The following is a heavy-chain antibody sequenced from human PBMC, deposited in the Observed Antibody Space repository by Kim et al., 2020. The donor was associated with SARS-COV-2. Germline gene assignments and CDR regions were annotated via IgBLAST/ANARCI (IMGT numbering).Heavy chain of an antibody. V-gene: IGHV4-39*01. CDR3: ARGSGLRYFDWLLSGIDY. CDR1: GGSISSSSYY. D-gene: IGHD3-9*01. Sequence: SETLSLTCTVSGGSISSSSYYWGWIRQPPGKGLEWIGSIYYSGSTYYNPSLKSRVTISVDTSKNQFSLKLSSVTAADMAVYYCARGSGLRYFDWLLSGIDYWGQGTLVTVSS. J-gene: IGHJ4*02. CDR2: IYYSGST.